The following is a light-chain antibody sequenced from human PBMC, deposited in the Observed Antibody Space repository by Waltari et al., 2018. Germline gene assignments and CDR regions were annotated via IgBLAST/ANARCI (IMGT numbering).Light chain of an antibody. CDR2: EAT. CDR3: SSYSSSTTLGNV. Sequence: QSALTQAASVSGSPGQSITISCSGTGSGVGSYDLVAWYQQHPGKAPKLIIYEATKRPSGVSSRFSGSKSGTTASLTSSGLQAEDEADYFCSSYSSSTTLGNVFGTGTKVTVL. J-gene: IGLJ1*01. CDR1: GSGVGSYDL. V-gene: IGLV2-23*01.